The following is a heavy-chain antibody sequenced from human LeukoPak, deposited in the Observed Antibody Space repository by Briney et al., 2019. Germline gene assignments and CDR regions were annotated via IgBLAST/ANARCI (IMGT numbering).Heavy chain of an antibody. V-gene: IGHV3-21*05. CDR1: GHTYSDYS. CDR3: VRLRRNSDRSYYYYYYDS. Sequence: PGGTLRLSCVASGHTYSDYSLNWASRAPGKGLEWGSYINPTSTSIYYADAVRGRFTISRDNAKSSLYLQMDSLRAEDTAVYYCVRLRRNSDRSYYYYYYDSWGQGILVTVSS. CDR2: INPTSTSI. D-gene: IGHD3-10*01. J-gene: IGHJ5*01.